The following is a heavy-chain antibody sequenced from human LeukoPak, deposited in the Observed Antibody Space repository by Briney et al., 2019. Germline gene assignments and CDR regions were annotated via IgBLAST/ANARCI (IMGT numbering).Heavy chain of an antibody. CDR1: GFTFSSFG. CDR3: AKDLDYGTFLDY. CDR2: ISYDGSNK. V-gene: IGHV3-30*18. Sequence: GSLRLSCAASGFTFSSFGMHWVRQAPGKGLEGVAVISYDGSNKYYADSVKGRFTISRDNSKNTLYLQMNSLRAEDTAVYYCAKDLDYGTFLDYWGQGTLVTVSS. J-gene: IGHJ4*02. D-gene: IGHD4/OR15-4a*01.